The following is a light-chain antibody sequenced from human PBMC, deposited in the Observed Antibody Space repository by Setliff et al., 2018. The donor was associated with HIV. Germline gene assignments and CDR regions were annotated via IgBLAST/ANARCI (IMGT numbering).Light chain of an antibody. Sequence: QSVLTQPASVSGSPGQSITISCTGTSSDIGGYDYVSWYQQHPGKAPKLIIYAVSSRPPGVSNRFSGSKSDNTASLTISGLQADDEADYYCSSYTVRSTPVFGTGTKVTV. CDR2: AVS. J-gene: IGLJ1*01. CDR1: SSDIGGYDY. V-gene: IGLV2-14*01. CDR3: SSYTVRSTPV.